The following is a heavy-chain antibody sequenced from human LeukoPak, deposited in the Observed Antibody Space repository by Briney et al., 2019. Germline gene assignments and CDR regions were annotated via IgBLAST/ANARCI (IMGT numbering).Heavy chain of an antibody. Sequence: GGSLRLSCADSGFTFSRYWMHWVRQTPGKGLVWVSCISADGSVTRYADSVKGRFTISRDNTKSTLYLQTHSLRAEDTAVYYCATAGGDGSRMGFDPWGQGTLVTVSS. V-gene: IGHV3-74*01. CDR1: GFTFSRYW. CDR2: ISADGSVT. D-gene: IGHD2-15*01. CDR3: ATAGGDGSRMGFDP. J-gene: IGHJ5*02.